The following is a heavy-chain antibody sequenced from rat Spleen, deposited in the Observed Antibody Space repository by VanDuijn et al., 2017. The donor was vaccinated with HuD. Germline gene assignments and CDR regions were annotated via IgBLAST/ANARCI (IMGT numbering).Heavy chain of an antibody. CDR2: ISYDGTNT. Sequence: EVQLVESGGDLVQPGRSLKLSCAASGFTFSNYYMAWVRQAPAKGLEWVATISYDGTNTYYRDSVKGRFTISRDNAKSTLYLQMDSLRSEDTATYYGAKHPAKFDYGGQGVMVTVTS. J-gene: IGHJ2*01. V-gene: IGHV5-29*01. CDR1: GFTFSNYY. CDR3: AKHPAKFDY.